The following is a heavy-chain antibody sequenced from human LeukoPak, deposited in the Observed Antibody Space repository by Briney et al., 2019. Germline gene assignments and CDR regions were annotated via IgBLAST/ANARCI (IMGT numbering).Heavy chain of an antibody. CDR3: ARDQQWLDPARHGFDY. J-gene: IGHJ4*02. CDR2: ISTYSGKT. Sequence: ASVKVSCKASGYTFTSCGISWVRQAPGQGLEWMGWISTYSGKTNYAQKYQGRVTMTTDTSTSTAYMELGSLRSDDTAVYYCARDQQWLDPARHGFDYWGQGTLVTVSS. V-gene: IGHV1-18*01. D-gene: IGHD6-19*01. CDR1: GYTFTSCG.